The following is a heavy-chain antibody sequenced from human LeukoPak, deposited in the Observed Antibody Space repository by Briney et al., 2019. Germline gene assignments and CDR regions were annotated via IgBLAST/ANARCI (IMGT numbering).Heavy chain of an antibody. CDR2: IYPGDSDT. V-gene: IGHV5-51*01. D-gene: IGHD2-15*01. CDR3: ARLVGYCSGGSHNCGFDP. J-gene: IGHJ5*02. CDR1: GFRFTSYW. Sequence: GESLKISCKASGFRFTSYWIGWVRQVPGKGLEWMGIIYPGDSDTRYSPSFQGQITISADKSISTAYLQWRSLKASDTGMYYCARLVGYCSGGSHNCGFDPWGQGTLVTVSS.